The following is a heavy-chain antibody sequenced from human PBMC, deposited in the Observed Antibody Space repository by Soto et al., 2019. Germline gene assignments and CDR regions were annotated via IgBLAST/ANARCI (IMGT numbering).Heavy chain of an antibody. CDR2: ISGSGGST. D-gene: IGHD2-15*01. Sequence: GGSLRLSCAASGFTFSSYAMSWVRQAPGKGLEWVSAISGSGGSTYYADSVKGRFTISRDNSKNTLYLQMNSLRAEDTAVYYCAKVQETCSGGSCYPSIDYWGQGTLVTVSS. CDR3: AKVQETCSGGSCYPSIDY. CDR1: GFTFSSYA. J-gene: IGHJ4*02. V-gene: IGHV3-23*01.